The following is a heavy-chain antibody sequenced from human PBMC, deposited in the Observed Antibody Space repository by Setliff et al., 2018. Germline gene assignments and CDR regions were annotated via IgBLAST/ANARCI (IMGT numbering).Heavy chain of an antibody. J-gene: IGHJ3*02. Sequence: ASVKVSCKASGYTFTSYDINWVRQATGQGLEWMGWINTNTGNPTYAQGFTGRFVFSLDTSVSTAYLQISSLKAEDTAVYYCTSSSSPRGGAFDIWGQGTMVTVS. CDR2: INTNTGNP. V-gene: IGHV7-4-1*02. CDR3: TSSSSPRGGAFDI. D-gene: IGHD6-6*01. CDR1: GYTFTSYD.